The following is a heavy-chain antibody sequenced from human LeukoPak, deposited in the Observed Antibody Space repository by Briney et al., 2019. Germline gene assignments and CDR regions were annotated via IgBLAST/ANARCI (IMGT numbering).Heavy chain of an antibody. Sequence: PGGSLRLSCAASGFTFSSYAMSWVRQAPGKGLEWVSAISGSGGSTYYADSVKGRFTISRDNSKNTLYLQMNSLRAEDTAVYYCAKGAVDGDCFSEYFQHWGQGTLVTVSS. V-gene: IGHV3-23*01. CDR2: ISGSGGST. CDR1: GFTFSSYA. D-gene: IGHD2-21*02. J-gene: IGHJ1*01. CDR3: AKGAVDGDCFSEYFQH.